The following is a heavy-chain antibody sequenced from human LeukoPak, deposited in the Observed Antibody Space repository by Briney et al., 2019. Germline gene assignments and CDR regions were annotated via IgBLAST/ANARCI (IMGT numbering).Heavy chain of an antibody. V-gene: IGHV3-23*01. J-gene: IGHJ4*02. CDR1: GFTFSSYV. CDR3: ANEGGTMLRGDLDY. CDR2: ISNSGGST. D-gene: IGHD3-10*01. Sequence: GGSLRLSCAASGFTFSSYVGSWVRQAPGKGLGWVSAISNSGGSTYYADSVKGRFTISRDNSKNTLYLQMNSLRAEDTAVYYCANEGGTMLRGDLDYWGQGTLVTVSS.